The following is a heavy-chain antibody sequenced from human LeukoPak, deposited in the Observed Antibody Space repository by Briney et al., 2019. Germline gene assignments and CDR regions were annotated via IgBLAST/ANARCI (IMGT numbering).Heavy chain of an antibody. CDR1: GGSISSGGYY. CDR2: IYYSGSP. Sequence: PSQTLSLTCTVSGGSISSGGYYWSWIRQHPGKGLEWIGYIYYSGSPYYNPSLKSRLTISLDTSKNQFSLQLTSVTAADTAVYYCAREAPICSGGTCYDYWGQGTLVTVSS. D-gene: IGHD2-15*01. CDR3: AREAPICSGGTCYDY. V-gene: IGHV4-31*03. J-gene: IGHJ4*02.